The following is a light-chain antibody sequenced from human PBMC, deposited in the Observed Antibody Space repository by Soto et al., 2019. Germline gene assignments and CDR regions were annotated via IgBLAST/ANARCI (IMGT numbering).Light chain of an antibody. CDR2: AAS. J-gene: IGKJ4*01. CDR1: QGISNY. Sequence: DIQMTQSPSSLSASVGDRVTITCRASQGISNYLAWYQQKPGKVPKLLIYAASTFQSGVPSRFSGSGSGTDFTLTISSLQPEDAATYYCQKCGIAPFTFGGGTKVELK. V-gene: IGKV1-27*01. CDR3: QKCGIAPFT.